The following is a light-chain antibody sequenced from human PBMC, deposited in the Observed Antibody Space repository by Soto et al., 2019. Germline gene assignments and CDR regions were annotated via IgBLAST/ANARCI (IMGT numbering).Light chain of an antibody. CDR3: QHYNSYGT. CDR2: HAS. Sequence: DIQMTQSPSALSASVGDRVTITFRASQGISTYLNWYQQKPGKAPKILIYHASSLETGVPSRFSGSGSGTEFTLTISSLQPDDFATYYCQHYNSYGTFGQGTKVDIK. J-gene: IGKJ1*01. V-gene: IGKV1-5*01. CDR1: QGISTY.